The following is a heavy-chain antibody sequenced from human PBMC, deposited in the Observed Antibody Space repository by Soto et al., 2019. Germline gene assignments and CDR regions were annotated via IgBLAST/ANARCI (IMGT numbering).Heavy chain of an antibody. V-gene: IGHV1-18*01. CDR1: GYTFTSYG. Sequence: ASVKVSCKASGYTFTSYGISWVRQAPGQGLEWMGWISADNGNTNYAQKLQGRVTITRDTSASTAYMELSSLRSEDTAVYYCARVGVYCSGGSCYDTYDAFDIWGQGTMVTVSS. CDR3: ARVGVYCSGGSCYDTYDAFDI. D-gene: IGHD2-15*01. CDR2: ISADNGNT. J-gene: IGHJ3*02.